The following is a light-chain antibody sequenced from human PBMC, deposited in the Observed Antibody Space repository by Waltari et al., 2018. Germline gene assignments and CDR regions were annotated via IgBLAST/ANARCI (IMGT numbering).Light chain of an antibody. Sequence: QSVLTQPPSVSGAPGQRVTISCTGSSSHIGAGYDVHWYQQLPGTAPKLLTYGNSNRPSGVPDRFSGSKSGTSASLAITGLQAEDEADYYCQSYDSSLSGSRVFGGGTKLTVL. J-gene: IGLJ2*01. CDR3: QSYDSSLSGSRV. CDR2: GNS. CDR1: SSHIGAGYD. V-gene: IGLV1-40*01.